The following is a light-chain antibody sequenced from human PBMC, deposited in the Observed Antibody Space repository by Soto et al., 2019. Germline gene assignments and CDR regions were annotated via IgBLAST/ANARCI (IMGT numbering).Light chain of an antibody. V-gene: IGKV1-5*01. CDR3: QQYNGYYA. CDR1: QSITTY. CDR2: DAS. J-gene: IGKJ2*01. Sequence: DIQMTQSPSTLSASVGDRVTITCRASQSITTYLNWYQHKPGKAPKLLIYDASTLQDGVSSRFSVSGSGTEFILTISSLQPDDSATYYCQQYNGYYAFGQGTKVDI.